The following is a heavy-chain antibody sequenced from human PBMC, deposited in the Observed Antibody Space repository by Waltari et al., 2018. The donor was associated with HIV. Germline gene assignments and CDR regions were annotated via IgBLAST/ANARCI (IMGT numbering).Heavy chain of an antibody. Sequence: QMQLVQSGPEVQKPGTSVKVSCKASGFTFTSSAVQWVRQARGQRLEWIGWIVVGSGNTNYAQKFQERVTITRDMSTSTAYMELSSLRSEDTAVYYCAAVGGSYSTDYWGQGTLVTVSS. CDR3: AAVGGSYSTDY. V-gene: IGHV1-58*01. CDR1: GFTFTSSA. D-gene: IGHD1-26*01. CDR2: IVVGSGNT. J-gene: IGHJ4*02.